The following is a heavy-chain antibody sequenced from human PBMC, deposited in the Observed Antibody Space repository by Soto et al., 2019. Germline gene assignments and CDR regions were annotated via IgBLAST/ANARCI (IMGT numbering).Heavy chain of an antibody. D-gene: IGHD3-9*01. CDR2: INHSGST. CDR1: GGSFSGYY. Sequence: PSETLSLTCAVYGGSFSGYYWSWIRQPPGKGLEWIGEINHSGSTNYNPSLKSRVTISVDTSKNQFSPKLSSVTAADTAVYYCARVIIRYFDWLSGVKRSEYYCYYQVEDWGTGTPVTVSS. J-gene: IGHJ6*03. CDR3: ARVIIRYFDWLSGVKRSEYYCYYQVED. V-gene: IGHV4-34*01.